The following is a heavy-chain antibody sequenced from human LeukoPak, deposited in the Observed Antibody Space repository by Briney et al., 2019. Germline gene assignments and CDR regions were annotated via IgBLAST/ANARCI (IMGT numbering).Heavy chain of an antibody. V-gene: IGHV3-23*01. CDR3: AKDLVSPRRVGSSEKLDY. CDR1: GFIFRNYA. CDR2: ILSGGETT. J-gene: IGHJ4*02. Sequence: GSLRLSCAASGFIFRNYAMNWVRQAPGKGLEWVSAILSGGETTSYADSVRGRFTISRDNSKNTLYLEMNSLRAEDTAIYYCAKDLVSPRRVGSSEKLDYWGQGTLVTVSS. D-gene: IGHD3-10*01.